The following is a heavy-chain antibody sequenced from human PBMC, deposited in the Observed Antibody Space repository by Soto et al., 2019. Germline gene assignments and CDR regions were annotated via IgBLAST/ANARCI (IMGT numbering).Heavy chain of an antibody. CDR1: GFTVSSNY. D-gene: IGHD3-3*01. V-gene: IGHV3-53*01. CDR3: ARDRYDLSYYYGMDV. J-gene: IGHJ6*02. CDR2: IYSGGST. Sequence: EVQLVESGGGLIQPGGSLRLSCAASGFTVSSNYMSWVRQAPGKGLEWVSVIYSGGSTYYADSVKGRFTISSDNSKNTLYLQMNSLRAEDTAVYYCARDRYDLSYYYGMDVWGQGTTVTVS.